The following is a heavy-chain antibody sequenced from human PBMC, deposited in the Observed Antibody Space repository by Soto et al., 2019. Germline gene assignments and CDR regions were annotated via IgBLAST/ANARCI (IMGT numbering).Heavy chain of an antibody. D-gene: IGHD2-15*01. V-gene: IGHV4-39*01. CDR2: IYYSGNT. CDR1: GDSISSSNYY. CDR3: ARLGYCSGGSCYPGDNWFDP. J-gene: IGHJ5*02. Sequence: LSLTCTVSGDSISSSNYYWGWIRQPPGKGLEWIGTIYYSGNTYYNPSLKSRVTLSVDTSKNQFSLKLSSVTAADTAVYYCARLGYCSGGSCYPGDNWFDPWGQGTLVTVSS.